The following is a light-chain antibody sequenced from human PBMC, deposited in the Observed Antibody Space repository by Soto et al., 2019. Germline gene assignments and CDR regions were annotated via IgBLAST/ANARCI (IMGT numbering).Light chain of an antibody. CDR1: QSVDSY. CDR2: DAS. Sequence: EIVLTQSPATLSLSPGERATLSCRASQSVDSYLAWYQQKPGQAPRLLIYDASIRATGIPARFSGSGSGTDLTLTISSLEPEDFEVDYCQQRDNWPPLFTFGPGTKVDI. J-gene: IGKJ3*01. CDR3: QQRDNWPPLFT. V-gene: IGKV3-11*01.